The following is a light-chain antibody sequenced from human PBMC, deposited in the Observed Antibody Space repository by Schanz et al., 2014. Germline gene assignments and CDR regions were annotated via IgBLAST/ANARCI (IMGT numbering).Light chain of an antibody. V-gene: IGLV2-14*01. CDR2: DVS. CDR3: SSFTSNSTRL. J-gene: IGLJ2*01. CDR1: SSDVGGYNY. Sequence: QSALTQPASVSGSPGQSITITCTGSSSDVGGYNYVSWYQQYPGKAPKLMIYDVSDRPPGLSNRFSGSKSGNTASLTISGLQGEDEADYYCSSFTSNSTRLFGGGTKLTVL.